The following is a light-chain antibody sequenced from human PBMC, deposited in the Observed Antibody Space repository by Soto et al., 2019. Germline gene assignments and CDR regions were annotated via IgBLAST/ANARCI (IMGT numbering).Light chain of an antibody. J-gene: IGKJ4*01. CDR3: HQRGDWPT. CDR1: QNVNYY. Sequence: EIVVTQSPATLSLSPGDRATLSCRTCQNVNYYLAWYQQKPGQAPRLLIYDTSNRATGIPARFTGSGSGTDFTLTISSLEPEDSAVYYCHQRGDWPTFGGGTKVEIK. CDR2: DTS. V-gene: IGKV3-11*01.